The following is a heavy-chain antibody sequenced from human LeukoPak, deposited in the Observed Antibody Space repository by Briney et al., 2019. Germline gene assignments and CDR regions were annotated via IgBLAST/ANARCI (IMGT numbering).Heavy chain of an antibody. V-gene: IGHV4-30-4*01. CDR2: MYYSGST. Sequence: SQTLSLTCTVSGGSISSGDYYWSCIRQPPGKGLEWIGYMYYSGSTYYNPSLKSRVTISVDTSKNQFSLKLSSVSAADTAVYYCVRRMVGAIRPFDYWGQGTLVTVSS. D-gene: IGHD1-26*01. J-gene: IGHJ4*02. CDR1: GGSISSGDYY. CDR3: VRRMVGAIRPFDY.